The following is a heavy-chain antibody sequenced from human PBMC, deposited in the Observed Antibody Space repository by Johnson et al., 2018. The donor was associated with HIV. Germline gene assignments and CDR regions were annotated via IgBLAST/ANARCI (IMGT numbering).Heavy chain of an antibody. V-gene: IGHV3-33*06. Sequence: VQLVESGGGVVQPGRSLRLSCAASGFTFSSYGMHWVRQAPGKRLEWVAVIWYDGSNKYYADSVKGRFTISRDDSKSTLNLQMNSMRAEDTAVYYCAKDSERGYSYGWCGFDIWGQGTMVTVSS. CDR2: IWYDGSNK. CDR3: AKDSERGYSYGWCGFDI. J-gene: IGHJ3*02. D-gene: IGHD5-18*01. CDR1: GFTFSSYG.